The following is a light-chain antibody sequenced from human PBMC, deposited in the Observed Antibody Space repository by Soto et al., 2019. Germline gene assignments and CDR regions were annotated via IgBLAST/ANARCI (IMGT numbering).Light chain of an antibody. V-gene: IGKV1-33*01. Sequence: DIQMTQSPSSLSASVGDRVTITCQASRDIRKYLNWYQQKPGKAPKLLIYDASNLETGVTSRFSGSGSGTDFTFTISSLQSEDIATYYCQQYHTLVSFSGGTKVEIK. CDR1: RDIRKY. CDR2: DAS. CDR3: QQYHTLVS. J-gene: IGKJ4*01.